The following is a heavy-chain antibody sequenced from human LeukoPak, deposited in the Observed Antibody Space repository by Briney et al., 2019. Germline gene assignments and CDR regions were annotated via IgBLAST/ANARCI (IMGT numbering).Heavy chain of an antibody. CDR1: GYTFTSYY. CDR2: INPSGGST. V-gene: IGHV1-46*01. D-gene: IGHD6-6*01. Sequence: ASVKVSCKASGYTFTSYYMHWVRQAPGQGLEWMGIINPSGGSTSYAQKFQGRVTMTRDTSTSTVYMELSSLRSEDTAVYYCASGYSSSSFYYYYMDVWGKGTTVTVSS. J-gene: IGHJ6*03. CDR3: ASGYSSSSFYYYYMDV.